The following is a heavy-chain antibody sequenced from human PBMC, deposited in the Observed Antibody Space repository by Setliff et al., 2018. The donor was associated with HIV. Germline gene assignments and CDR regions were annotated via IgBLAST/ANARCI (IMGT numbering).Heavy chain of an antibody. Sequence: KTSETLSLTCTVSGGSISSYYWSWIRQPPGKGLEWIGEINHSGSTNYNPSLKSRVTISVDTSKNQFSLKLTSVTAADTAVYYCARGYYYDSSGSSNWFDPWGQGTLVTVSS. CDR2: INHSGST. CDR3: ARGYYYDSSGSSNWFDP. V-gene: IGHV4-34*01. J-gene: IGHJ5*02. CDR1: GGSISSYY. D-gene: IGHD3-22*01.